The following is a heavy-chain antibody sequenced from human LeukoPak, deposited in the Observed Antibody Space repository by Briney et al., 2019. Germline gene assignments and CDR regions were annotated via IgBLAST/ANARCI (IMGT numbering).Heavy chain of an antibody. Sequence: ASVKVSCKASGFTFTSYYMHWVRQAPGQGLEWMGIINPSGGSTSYAQKFQGRVTMTRDTSTSTVYMELSSLRSEDTAVYYCARLISSKGYFDYWGQGTLVTVSS. CDR2: INPSGGST. V-gene: IGHV1-46*01. CDR1: GFTFTSYY. CDR3: ARLISSKGYFDY. D-gene: IGHD2-2*01. J-gene: IGHJ4*02.